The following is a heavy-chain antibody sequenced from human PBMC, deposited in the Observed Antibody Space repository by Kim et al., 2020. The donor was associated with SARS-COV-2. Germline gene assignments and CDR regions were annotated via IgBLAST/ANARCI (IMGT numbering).Heavy chain of an antibody. CDR2: IYYSVST. CDR3: ARHAIGASLNWFDP. D-gene: IGHD3-10*01. J-gene: IGHJ5*02. CDR1: GGSISYSY. Sequence: SETLSLTCTVSGGSISYSYWSWIRQPPGKGLEWIGYIYYSVSTKYNPSLKSRVTISVDTSKNQFSLKLSSVTAAATAVYYCARHAIGASLNWFDPWGQGT. V-gene: IGHV4-59*08.